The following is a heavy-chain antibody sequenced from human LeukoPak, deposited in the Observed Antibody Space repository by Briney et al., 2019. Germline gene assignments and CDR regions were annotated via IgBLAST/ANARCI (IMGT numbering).Heavy chain of an antibody. CDR3: ARVMLLRGYSGYDLNYGMDV. Sequence: GGSLRLSCGASGFTVSSNYMSWVRQAPGKGLEWVSVIYRGGSTYYADSVKGRFTISRDNSKNTLYLQMNSLRAEDTAVYYCARVMLLRGYSGYDLNYGMDVWGQGTTVTVSS. D-gene: IGHD5-12*01. CDR1: GFTVSSNY. V-gene: IGHV3-53*01. CDR2: IYRGGST. J-gene: IGHJ6*02.